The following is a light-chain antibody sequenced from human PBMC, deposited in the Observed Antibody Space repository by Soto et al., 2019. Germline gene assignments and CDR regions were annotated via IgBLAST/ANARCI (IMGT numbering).Light chain of an antibody. CDR3: QQADSFPLT. J-gene: IGKJ4*01. V-gene: IGKV1-12*01. CDR2: AAS. CDR1: QSIHKW. Sequence: DIQLTQSPSSVSASIGDRVTISCRASQSIHKWLVWYQQKPGKAPKLLIYAASSLQSGVPSRFSGSGYGTEFTLTISSLQPEDSATYYCQQADSFPLTFGGGTEVAI.